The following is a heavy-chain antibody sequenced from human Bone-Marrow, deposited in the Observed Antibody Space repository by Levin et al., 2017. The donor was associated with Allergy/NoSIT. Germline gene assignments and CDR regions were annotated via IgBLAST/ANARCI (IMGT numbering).Heavy chain of an antibody. V-gene: IGHV3-53*01. CDR2: IYSGGST. CDR1: GFTVSSNY. CDR3: ALGIAARSPTGAFFDY. D-gene: IGHD6-6*01. Sequence: GESLKISCAASGFTVSSNYMSWVRQAPGKGLEWVSVIYSGGSTYYADSVKGRFTISRDNSKNTLYLQMNSLRAEDTAVYYCALGIAARSPTGAFFDYWGQGTLVTVSS. J-gene: IGHJ4*02.